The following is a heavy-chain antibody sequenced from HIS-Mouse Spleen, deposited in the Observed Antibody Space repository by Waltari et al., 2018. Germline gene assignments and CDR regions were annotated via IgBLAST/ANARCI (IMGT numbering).Heavy chain of an antibody. Sequence: EVQLLESGGGLVQPGGSLRLSCAASGFPFSSSAMSGVRQAPGKGLEWVSAISGSGGSTYYADSVKGRFTISRDNSKNTLYLQMNSLRAEDTAVYYCAKGLLGGSAAGYFDYWGQGTLVTVSS. CDR1: GFPFSSSA. J-gene: IGHJ4*02. D-gene: IGHD2-15*01. CDR2: ISGSGGST. V-gene: IGHV3-23*01. CDR3: AKGLLGGSAAGYFDY.